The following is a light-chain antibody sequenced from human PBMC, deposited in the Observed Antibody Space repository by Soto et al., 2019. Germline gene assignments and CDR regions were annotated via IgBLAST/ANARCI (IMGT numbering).Light chain of an antibody. J-gene: IGLJ3*02. CDR2: SHN. CDR1: DSNIGLNT. Sequence: QAVVTQPPSASGTPGQRVTISCSGSDSNIGLNTVNWYQHLPGTAPKLIIFSHNKRPSGVPDRFSASTSGTSASLAISDLQSEDEADYYCASGDDTRTGVVFGGGTKLTVL. V-gene: IGLV1-44*01. CDR3: ASGDDTRTGVV.